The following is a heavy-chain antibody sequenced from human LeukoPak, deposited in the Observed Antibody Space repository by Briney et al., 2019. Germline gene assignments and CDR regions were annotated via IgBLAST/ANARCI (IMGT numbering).Heavy chain of an antibody. V-gene: IGHV5-51*01. CDR2: IYPGDSDT. CDR1: GYSVTSYW. D-gene: IGHD2-2*01. J-gene: IGHJ6*03. Sequence: GESLKISCKGSGYSVTSYWIGWVRQMPGKGLEWMGIIYPGDSDTRYSPSFQGQVTISADKSISTAYLQWSSLKASDTAMYYCARHQGYCSSTSCPRSYYYYYYMDVWGKGTTVTVSS. CDR3: ARHQGYCSSTSCPRSYYYYYYMDV.